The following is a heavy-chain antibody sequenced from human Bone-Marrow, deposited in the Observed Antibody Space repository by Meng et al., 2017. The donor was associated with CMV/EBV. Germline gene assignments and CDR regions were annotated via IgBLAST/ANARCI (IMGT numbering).Heavy chain of an antibody. J-gene: IGHJ4*02. CDR1: GGSISSYY. D-gene: IGHD3-16*01. CDR3: ARDPATGPRGDHFDY. V-gene: IGHV4-59*01. Sequence: SETLSLTCNVSGGSISSYYWSWIRQPPGKGLEWIGFMNSGGSANYNASLRSRVTISVDMSRNQFSLRLSSVTAVDTAVYYCARDPATGPRGDHFDYWGQGIRVTVSS. CDR2: MNSGGSA.